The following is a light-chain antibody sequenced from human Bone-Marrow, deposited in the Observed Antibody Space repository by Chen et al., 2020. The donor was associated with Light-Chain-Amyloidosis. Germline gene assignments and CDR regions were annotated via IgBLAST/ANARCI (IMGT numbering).Light chain of an antibody. CDR2: RDT. J-gene: IGLJ2*01. V-gene: IGLV3-25*03. Sequence: SYELTQPPSVSVSPGQTPRITCSGDDLPTKYAYWYQQKPGRAPVLVIHRDTERPSGISERFSGSSSGTTATLTISGVQAEDEADYHCQSADSSGTYEVIFGGGTKLTVL. CDR3: QSADSSGTYEVI. CDR1: DLPTKY.